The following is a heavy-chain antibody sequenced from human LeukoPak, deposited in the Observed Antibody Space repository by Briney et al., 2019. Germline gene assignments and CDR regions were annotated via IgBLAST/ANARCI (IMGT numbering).Heavy chain of an antibody. D-gene: IGHD5-18*01. V-gene: IGHV3-23*01. J-gene: IGHJ4*02. CDR2: IIGSGETT. CDR1: GFTFSGFQ. Sequence: GGSLRLSCAASGFTFSGFQMTWVAGAPGKGLEWVSAIIGSGETTYYADSVKGRFTVSRDKSKNTLYVQMDSLRAEDTAVYYCAKRGYTYGGHFDYWGQGALVTVSS. CDR3: AKRGYTYGGHFDY.